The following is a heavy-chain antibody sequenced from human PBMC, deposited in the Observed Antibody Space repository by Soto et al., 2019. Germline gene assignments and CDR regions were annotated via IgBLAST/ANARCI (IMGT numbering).Heavy chain of an antibody. J-gene: IGHJ6*02. D-gene: IGHD4-17*01. V-gene: IGHV4-30-4*01. CDR1: GGSISSGDYY. CDR2: IYYSGST. Sequence: SETLSLTCTVSGGSISSGDYYWSWIRQPPGKGLEWIGYIYYSGSTYYNPSLKSRVTISVDTSKNQFSLKLSSVTAADTAVYYCAREPYGDRNRDYYYYGMDVWGQGTTVTVSS. CDR3: AREPYGDRNRDYYYYGMDV.